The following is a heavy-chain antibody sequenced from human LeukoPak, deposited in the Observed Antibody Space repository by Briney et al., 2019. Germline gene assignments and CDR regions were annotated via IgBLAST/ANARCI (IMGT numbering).Heavy chain of an antibody. D-gene: IGHD6-19*01. CDR1: GFTFDDYA. CDR2: ISGSGDST. Sequence: GRSLRLSCAASGFTFDDYAMHWVRQAPGKGLEWVSAISGSGDSTYYADSVKGRFTISRDNSKNTLDLQMNSLRAEDTAVYYCAKSRGVAGFDYWGQGTLVTVSS. J-gene: IGHJ4*02. V-gene: IGHV3-23*01. CDR3: AKSRGVAGFDY.